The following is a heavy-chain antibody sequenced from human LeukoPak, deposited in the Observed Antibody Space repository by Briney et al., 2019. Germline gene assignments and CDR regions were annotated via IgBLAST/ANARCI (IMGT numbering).Heavy chain of an antibody. J-gene: IGHJ3*02. D-gene: IGHD1-26*01. CDR1: GGAISSGSYY. V-gene: IGHV4-61*02. CDR2: IYTSGST. Sequence: SETLSLTCTVSGGAISSGSYYWSWIRQPAGKGLEWIGRIYTSGSTNYNPSLKSRVTISVDTSKNQFSLKLSSVTAADTAVYYCARVSGGSYYHDAFDIWGQGTMVTVSS. CDR3: ARVSGGSYYHDAFDI.